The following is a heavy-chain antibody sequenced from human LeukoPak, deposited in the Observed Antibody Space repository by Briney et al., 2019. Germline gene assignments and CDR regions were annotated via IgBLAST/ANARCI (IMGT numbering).Heavy chain of an antibody. V-gene: IGHV3-48*01. J-gene: IGHJ4*02. CDR1: GFTFSRYT. CDR3: ATGVSGPIDS. Sequence: PGGSPRLSCAASGFTFSRYTMNWVRQAPGKGLEWISYISSSSSTIYYADSVKGRFTISRDNANNSVNLQMNSLRAEDKAVYYCATGVSGPIDSWGRGTLVTVSS. CDR2: ISSSSSTI. D-gene: IGHD5-12*01.